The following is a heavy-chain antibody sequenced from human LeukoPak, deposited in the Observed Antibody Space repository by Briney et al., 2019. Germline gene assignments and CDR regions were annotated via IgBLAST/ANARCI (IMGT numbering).Heavy chain of an antibody. V-gene: IGHV3-23*01. CDR1: GFTVSSNY. Sequence: PGGSLRLSCAASGFTVSSNYMSWVRQAPGKGLEWVSAISGSGGSTYYADSVKGRFTISRDNSKNTLYLQMNSLRAEDTAVYYCAKDPGTPAVGDYWGQGTLVTVSS. CDR2: ISGSGGST. CDR3: AKDPGTPAVGDY. J-gene: IGHJ4*02. D-gene: IGHD6-13*01.